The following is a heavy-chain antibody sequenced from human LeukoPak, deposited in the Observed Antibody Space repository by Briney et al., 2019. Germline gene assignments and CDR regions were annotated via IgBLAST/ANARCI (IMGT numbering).Heavy chain of an antibody. J-gene: IGHJ4*02. CDR1: GFTFDDYA. CDR2: ISWNSGSI. Sequence: PGRSLRLSCAASGFTFDDYAMHWVRQAPGKGLEWVSGISWNSGSIGYADSVKGRFTISRDNAKNSLYLQMNSLRAEDTALYYCVKDIVGVVTTRFDYWGQGTLVTVSS. CDR3: VKDIVGVVTTRFDY. D-gene: IGHD3-22*01. V-gene: IGHV3-9*01.